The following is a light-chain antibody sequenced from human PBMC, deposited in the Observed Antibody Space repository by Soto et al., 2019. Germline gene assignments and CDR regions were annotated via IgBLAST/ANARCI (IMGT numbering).Light chain of an antibody. CDR2: GAS. CDR3: QQYNNWSPRT. V-gene: IGKV3-15*01. J-gene: IGKJ1*01. Sequence: EIVMAQSPATLSVSPGERATLSCRASQSVSSNLAWYQQKPGQAPRLLIYGASTRATGIPARFSGSGSGTEFTLTISSLQSEDFAVYYCQQYNNWSPRTFVHGTKVDIK. CDR1: QSVSSN.